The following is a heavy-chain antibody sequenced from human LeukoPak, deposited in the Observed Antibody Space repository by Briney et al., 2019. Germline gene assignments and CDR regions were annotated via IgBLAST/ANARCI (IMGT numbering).Heavy chain of an antibody. J-gene: IGHJ4*02. Sequence: PSETLSLTCTVSGGSISSSRYYWGWIRQPPGKGLEWIGSIYYSGSTYYNPSLKSRVTISVDTSKNQFSLKLSSVSAADTAVYYCARLGVITRNLDYWGQGTLATVSS. CDR3: ARLGVITRNLDY. V-gene: IGHV4-39*01. CDR2: IYYSGST. CDR1: GGSISSSRYY. D-gene: IGHD3-22*01.